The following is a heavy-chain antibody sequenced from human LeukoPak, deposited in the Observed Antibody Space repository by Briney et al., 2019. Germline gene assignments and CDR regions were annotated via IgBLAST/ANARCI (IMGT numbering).Heavy chain of an antibody. Sequence: ASVKVSCKASGYTFTSYDINWVRQATGQGLEWMGWMNPNSGNTGYAQKFQGRVTMTRNTSISTAYMELSSLRSEDTAVYYCARGLHRLRYFDWLTPSYYYGMDVWGQGATVTVSS. D-gene: IGHD3-9*01. V-gene: IGHV1-8*01. CDR3: ARGLHRLRYFDWLTPSYYYGMDV. CDR1: GYTFTSYD. J-gene: IGHJ6*02. CDR2: MNPNSGNT.